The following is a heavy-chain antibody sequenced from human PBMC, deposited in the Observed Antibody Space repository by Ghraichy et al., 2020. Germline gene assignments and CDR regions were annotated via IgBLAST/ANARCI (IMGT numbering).Heavy chain of an antibody. CDR3: AKDSGIAVAADYFYYGMYG. D-gene: IGHD6-19*01. V-gene: IGHV3-23*01. J-gene: IGHJ6*02. CDR1: GFTFSMYA. Sequence: GESLNISCAASGFTFSMYAMTWVRQAPGKGLQWVSAISGSDDSAYYADSVKGRFTISRDDSQNTLYLQMKSLSAEDTGVYFCAKDSGIAVAADYFYYGMYGWGQGTTVTVSS. CDR2: ISGSDDSA.